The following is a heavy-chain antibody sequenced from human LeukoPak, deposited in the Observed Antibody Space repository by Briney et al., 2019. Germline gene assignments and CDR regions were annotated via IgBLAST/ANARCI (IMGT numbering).Heavy chain of an antibody. CDR2: TSGSGGST. CDR3: AKVSAAYYFDY. Sequence: GGSLRLSCAASGFTFSSYAMSWVRQAPGKGLEWVSATSGSGGSTYYADSVKGRFTISRDNSKNTLYVQMNSLRAEDTAVYYCAKVSAAYYFDYWGQGTLVTVSS. CDR1: GFTFSSYA. V-gene: IGHV3-23*01. J-gene: IGHJ4*02. D-gene: IGHD3-3*01.